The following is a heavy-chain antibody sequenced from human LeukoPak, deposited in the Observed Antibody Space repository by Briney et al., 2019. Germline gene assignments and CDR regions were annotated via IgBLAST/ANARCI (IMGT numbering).Heavy chain of an antibody. Sequence: GGSLRLSCAASGFTVSSNYMSWVRQAPGKGLEWVSAISGSGGSTYYADSVKGRFTISRDNSKNTLYLQMNSLRAGDTAVYYCAKDGPPLNYDFGSGLKPHYYYGMDVWGQGTTVTVSS. CDR2: ISGSGGST. J-gene: IGHJ6*02. CDR3: AKDGPPLNYDFGSGLKPHYYYGMDV. V-gene: IGHV3-23*01. CDR1: GFTVSSNY. D-gene: IGHD3-3*01.